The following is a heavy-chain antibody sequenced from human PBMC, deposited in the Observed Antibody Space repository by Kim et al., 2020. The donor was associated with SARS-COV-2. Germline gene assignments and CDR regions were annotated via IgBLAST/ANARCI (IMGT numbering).Heavy chain of an antibody. D-gene: IGHD4-17*01. CDR3: ARESPYGDYVLDY. CDR2: INAGNGNT. CDR1: GYTFTSYA. Sequence: ASVKVSCKASGYTFTSYAMHWVRQAPGQRLEWMGWINAGNGNTKYSQKFQGRVTITRDTSASTAYMELSSLRSEDTAVYYCARESPYGDYVLDYWGQGTLVTVSS. J-gene: IGHJ4*02. V-gene: IGHV1-3*01.